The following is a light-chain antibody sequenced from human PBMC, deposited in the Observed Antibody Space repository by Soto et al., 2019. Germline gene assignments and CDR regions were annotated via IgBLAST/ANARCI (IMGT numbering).Light chain of an antibody. J-gene: IGLJ2*01. CDR3: SSYRNSLL. CDR2: EVS. V-gene: IGLV2-14*01. CDR1: SSDVGGHNY. Sequence: QSALTQPASVSGSPGQSITISCAGTSSDVGGHNYVSWYQQHPGKAPKLMIYEVSNRPSGVSNRFSGSKSGNTASLTISGLQAEDEADYYCSSYRNSLLFGGGTKLTV.